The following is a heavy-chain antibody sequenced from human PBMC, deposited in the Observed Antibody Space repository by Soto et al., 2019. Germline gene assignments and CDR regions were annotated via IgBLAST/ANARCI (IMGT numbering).Heavy chain of an antibody. CDR1: GFTFNNYA. J-gene: IGHJ3*01. CDR2: ISASGSTT. Sequence: TGGSLRLSCAASGFTFNNYAMSWVRQAPGKGLEWVSGISASGSTTFYADSVKGRFTVSRDFSKNTLSLQMDSLRAEDTAVYFCGKDPNGNYVGGFEFWGPGTMVTVSS. D-gene: IGHD3-16*01. CDR3: GKDPNGNYVGGFEF. V-gene: IGHV3-23*01.